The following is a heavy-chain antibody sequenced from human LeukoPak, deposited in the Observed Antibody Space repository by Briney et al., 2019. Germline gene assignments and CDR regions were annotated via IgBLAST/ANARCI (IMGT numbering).Heavy chain of an antibody. Sequence: GGSLRLSCAASGFTFSSYGMHWVRQAPGKGLEWVAVISYDGSNRYYADSVKGRFTISRDNSKNTLYLQMNSLRAEDTAVYCCAKDRNSGSYYLWAYWGQGTLVTVSS. V-gene: IGHV3-30*18. D-gene: IGHD1-26*01. J-gene: IGHJ4*02. CDR2: ISYDGSNR. CDR3: AKDRNSGSYYLWAY. CDR1: GFTFSSYG.